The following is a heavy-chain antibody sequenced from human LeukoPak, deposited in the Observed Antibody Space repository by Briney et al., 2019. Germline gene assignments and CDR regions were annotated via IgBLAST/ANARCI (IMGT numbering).Heavy chain of an antibody. J-gene: IGHJ4*02. CDR2: IYAGDIT. V-gene: IGHV3-66*01. CDR3: ANQVGPPTIFDY. D-gene: IGHD1-26*01. Sequence: GGSLRLSCAASGFTVRSNYMSWVRQAPGKGLEWVSDIYAGDITYYADSVKGRFTISRDSSKNTLFLQMNSLRAEDTAVYYCANQVGPPTIFDYWGQGTLVTVSS. CDR1: GFTVRSNY.